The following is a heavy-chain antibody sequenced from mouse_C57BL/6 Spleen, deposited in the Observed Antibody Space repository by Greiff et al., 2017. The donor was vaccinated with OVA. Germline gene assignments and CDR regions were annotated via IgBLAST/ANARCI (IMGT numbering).Heavy chain of an antibody. V-gene: IGHV1-82*01. CDR3: AVITTVVATDY. Sequence: QVQLQQSGPELVKPGASVKISCKASGYAFSSSWMNWVKQRPGKGLEWIGLIYPGDGDTNYNGKFKGKATLTADKSSSTAYMQLSSLTSEDSAVYFCAVITTVVATDYWGQGTTLTVSS. D-gene: IGHD1-1*01. CDR2: IYPGDGDT. J-gene: IGHJ2*01. CDR1: GYAFSSSW.